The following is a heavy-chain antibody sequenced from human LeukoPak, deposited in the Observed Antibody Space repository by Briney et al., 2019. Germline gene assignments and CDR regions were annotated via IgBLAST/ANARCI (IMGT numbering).Heavy chain of an antibody. D-gene: IGHD3-10*01. Sequence: GGSLRLSCAASGFTVSSNYMSWVRQAPGKGLEWVSVIYSGGSTYYADSVKGRFTISRDNSKNTPHLQMNSLRAEDTAVYYCARELTMGSGSFDYWGQGTLVTVSS. CDR3: ARELTMGSGSFDY. J-gene: IGHJ4*02. CDR2: IYSGGST. CDR1: GFTVSSNY. V-gene: IGHV3-53*01.